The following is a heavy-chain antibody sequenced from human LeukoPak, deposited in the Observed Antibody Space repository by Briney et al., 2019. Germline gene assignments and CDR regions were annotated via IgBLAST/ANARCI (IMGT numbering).Heavy chain of an antibody. V-gene: IGHV3-30*19. J-gene: IGHJ4*02. CDR1: GFTFSDDG. CDR3: ARDMASSITMIVVVIAAQIDY. Sequence: PGRSLRLSCIASGFTFSDDGMHWVRQAPGKGLEWVAVISYDGSNKYYADSVKGRFTISRDNSKNTLYLQMNSLRAEDTAVYYCARDMASSITMIVVVIAAQIDYWGQGTLVTVSS. D-gene: IGHD3-22*01. CDR2: ISYDGSNK.